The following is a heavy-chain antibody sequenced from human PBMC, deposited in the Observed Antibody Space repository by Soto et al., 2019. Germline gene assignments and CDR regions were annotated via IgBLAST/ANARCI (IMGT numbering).Heavy chain of an antibody. CDR3: ARDPPDRPMYSSGWYSSGYNWFDP. Sequence: LRLSCAASGFTFSSYAMHWVRQAPGKGLEWVAVISYDGSNKYYTDSVKGRFTISRDNSKNTLYLQMNSLRAEDTAVYYCARDPPDRPMYSSGWYSSGYNWFDPWGQGTLVTVSS. J-gene: IGHJ5*02. V-gene: IGHV3-30-3*01. CDR2: ISYDGSNK. D-gene: IGHD6-19*01. CDR1: GFTFSSYA.